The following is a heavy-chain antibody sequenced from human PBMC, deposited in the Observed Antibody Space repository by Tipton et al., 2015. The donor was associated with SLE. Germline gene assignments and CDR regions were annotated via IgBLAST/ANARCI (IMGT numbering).Heavy chain of an antibody. CDR1: GFSFSTYS. CDR3: AKAGARRASYYYYYGMDV. Sequence: GSLRLSCAASGFSFSTYSMNWVRQAPGKGLEWVSSISSRSSYIYYADSVKGRFTISRDNAKSSLYLQMNSLRAEDTAVYYCAKAGARRASYYYYYGMDVWGQGTTVTVSS. J-gene: IGHJ6*02. D-gene: IGHD7-27*01. V-gene: IGHV3-21*04. CDR2: ISSRSSYI.